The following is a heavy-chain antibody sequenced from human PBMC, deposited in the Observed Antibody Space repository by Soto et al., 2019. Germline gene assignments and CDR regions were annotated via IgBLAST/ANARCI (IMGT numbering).Heavy chain of an antibody. D-gene: IGHD3-16*01. CDR3: AKGIGVRKNNELDY. Sequence: DVQLLESGGDLVQPGGSLRLSCAASGFTFSSYAMGWVRQAPGKGLEWVSGIVGGGDVTFYADSVKGRFTISRDNFKSTLSLQMNSLRAEDTAVYYCAKGIGVRKNNELDYWGQGTLVTVSS. CDR1: GFTFSSYA. J-gene: IGHJ4*02. V-gene: IGHV3-23*01. CDR2: IVGGGDVT.